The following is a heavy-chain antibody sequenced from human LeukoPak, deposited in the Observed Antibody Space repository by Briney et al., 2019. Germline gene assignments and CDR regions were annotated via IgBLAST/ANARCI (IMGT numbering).Heavy chain of an antibody. D-gene: IGHD6-13*01. CDR2: ISETRSHT. Sequence: GGSLRLSCAASGFTFSSNAMTWVRQAPGQGLEWVSSISETRSHTFYADSVKGRFTISRDNTKNTLFLQMNSLRVEDTAIYYCAKDFSSSWQFDPWGLGTLVTVSS. CDR3: AKDFSSSWQFDP. V-gene: IGHV3-23*01. CDR1: GFTFSSNA. J-gene: IGHJ5*02.